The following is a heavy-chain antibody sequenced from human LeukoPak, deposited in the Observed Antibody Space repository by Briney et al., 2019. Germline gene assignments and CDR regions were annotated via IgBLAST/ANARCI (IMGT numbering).Heavy chain of an antibody. J-gene: IGHJ4*02. D-gene: IGHD1-26*01. CDR2: ISGSGGST. V-gene: IGHV3-23*01. CDR1: GFTFSSYA. Sequence: GGSLRLSCAASGFTFSSYAMSWVRQAPGKGLEWVSAISGSGGSTYYADSVKGRFTISRDNSKNTLYLQMNSLRAEDTAVYYCAKDQRIVGAMPVLLFDYWGQGTLVTVSS. CDR3: AKDQRIVGAMPVLLFDY.